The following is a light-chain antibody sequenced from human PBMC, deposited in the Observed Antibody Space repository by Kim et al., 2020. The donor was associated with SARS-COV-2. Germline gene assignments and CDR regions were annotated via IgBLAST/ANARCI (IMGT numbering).Light chain of an antibody. V-gene: IGKV1-5*03. J-gene: IGKJ2*01. CDR3: QQFQSYPYT. Sequence: SASVGDRVTITCRGSQSISTWLAWYQQKPGKAPKLLIYKASTLERGVPSRFSGSGSGTPFTLTISSLQPDDSATYYCQQFQSYPYTFGQGTKLEI. CDR1: QSISTW. CDR2: KAS.